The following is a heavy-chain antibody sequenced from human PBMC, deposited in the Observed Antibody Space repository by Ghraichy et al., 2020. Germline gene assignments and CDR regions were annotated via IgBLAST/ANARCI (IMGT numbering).Heavy chain of an antibody. CDR3: ARGDSGYYDSSGYYAPGDY. V-gene: IGHV1-46*03. J-gene: IGHJ4*02. D-gene: IGHD3-22*01. Sequence: ASVKVSCKASGYTFTSYYIHWVRQAPGQGLEWMGIINPSGDSTSYAQKFQGRVTMTRDTSTSTVYMELSSLRSEDAAVYYCARGDSGYYDSSGYYAPGDYWGQGTLVTVSS. CDR2: INPSGDST. CDR1: GYTFTSYY.